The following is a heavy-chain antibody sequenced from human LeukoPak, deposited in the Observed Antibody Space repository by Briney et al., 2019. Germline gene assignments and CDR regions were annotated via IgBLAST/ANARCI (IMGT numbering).Heavy chain of an antibody. D-gene: IGHD6-19*01. J-gene: IGHJ5*02. CDR1: GFTFSSYA. CDR3: AKDKQWLVPGNWFDP. CDR2: ISGSGGST. Sequence: GGSLRLSCAASGFTFSSYAMNWVRQAPGKGLEWVSAISGSGGSTYYADSVKGRFTISRDNSKNTLCLQINILRGEDTAKYYCAKDKQWLVPGNWFDPWGQGTLVTVSS. V-gene: IGHV3-23*01.